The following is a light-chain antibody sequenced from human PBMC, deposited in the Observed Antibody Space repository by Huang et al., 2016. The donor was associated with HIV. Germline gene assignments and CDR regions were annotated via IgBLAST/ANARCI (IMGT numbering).Light chain of an antibody. J-gene: IGKJ4*01. Sequence: LVMTQSPATLSVSPGERVTLSCRANRTVSTNLAWYQQRPGQAPRLLIDGSSTRAPGVPARFSGSGSGTDFSLTISSLQSEDFALYYCHQYNNWLLSFGGGTRVDI. CDR2: GSS. CDR3: HQYNNWLLS. CDR1: RTVSTN. V-gene: IGKV3-15*01.